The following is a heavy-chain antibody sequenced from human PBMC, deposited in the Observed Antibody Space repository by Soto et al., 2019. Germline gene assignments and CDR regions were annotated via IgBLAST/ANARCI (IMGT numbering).Heavy chain of an antibody. Sequence: QVPLGQSGAEVKKPGTSVKVSCKASGYIFSNYYMHWVRQAPGQGLEWMGVFNPSGDATHYAQSFQGRVSVTRDTSTSTVYMELSALTSEDTAVYYCARRGMSKIGFDTWGQGTMVTVSS. V-gene: IGHV1-46*01. CDR1: GYIFSNYY. CDR3: ARRGMSKIGFDT. CDR2: FNPSGDAT. J-gene: IGHJ3*02.